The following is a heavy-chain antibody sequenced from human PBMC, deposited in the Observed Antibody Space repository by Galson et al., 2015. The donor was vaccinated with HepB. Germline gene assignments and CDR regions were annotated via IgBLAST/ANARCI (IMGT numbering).Heavy chain of an antibody. V-gene: IGHV3-7*01. CDR1: GFRFSRFW. J-gene: IGHJ4*02. CDR3: ASQSGFRQDY. D-gene: IGHD5-12*01. Sequence: SLRLSCAASGFRFSRFWMSWVRQAPGKGLEWVANIKEDGSEKYYADSVTGRFTISKDNAKNSLYLQMNSLRAEDTAVYYCASQSGFRQDYWGREPWSPSPQ. CDR2: IKEDGSEK.